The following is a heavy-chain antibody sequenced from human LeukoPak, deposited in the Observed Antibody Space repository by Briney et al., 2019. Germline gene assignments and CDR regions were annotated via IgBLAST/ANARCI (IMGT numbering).Heavy chain of an antibody. Sequence: SETLSLTCTVSGGSISSYYWSWIRQPPGKGLEWIGYIYYSGSTNYNPSLKSRVTISVDTSKNQFSLKLSSVTAADTAGYYCARVTRITILHAFDIWGQGTMVTVSS. D-gene: IGHD3-10*01. CDR3: ARVTRITILHAFDI. V-gene: IGHV4-59*01. CDR2: IYYSGST. CDR1: GGSISSYY. J-gene: IGHJ3*02.